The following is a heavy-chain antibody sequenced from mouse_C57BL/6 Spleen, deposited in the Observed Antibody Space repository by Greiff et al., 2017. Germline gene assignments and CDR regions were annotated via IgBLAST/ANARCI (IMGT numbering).Heavy chain of an antibody. Sequence: LQQPGAELVKPGASVKLSCKASGSTFTRYWMQWVKQRPGQGLEWIGEIDPSDGFTNYNQKFKSKATLTVDTSSNTAYMQLSSLTSEDSAVYYCAREGELGRAYWGQGTLVTVSA. J-gene: IGHJ3*01. CDR1: GSTFTRYW. CDR2: IDPSDGFT. D-gene: IGHD4-1*01. CDR3: AREGELGRAY. V-gene: IGHV1-50*01.